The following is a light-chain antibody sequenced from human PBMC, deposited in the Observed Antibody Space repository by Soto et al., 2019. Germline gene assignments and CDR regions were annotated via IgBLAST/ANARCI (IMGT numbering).Light chain of an antibody. CDR1: QSVSSNY. V-gene: IGKV3-11*01. Sequence: EIVVTQSPGTLSLSPGEGATLSCRASQSVSSNYLAWYQQKPGQAPRLLIYGASNRATGIPARFSGSGSGTDFTLTISSLEPEDFAVYYCQQRSNWPPITFGQGTRLEIK. CDR2: GAS. CDR3: QQRSNWPPIT. J-gene: IGKJ5*01.